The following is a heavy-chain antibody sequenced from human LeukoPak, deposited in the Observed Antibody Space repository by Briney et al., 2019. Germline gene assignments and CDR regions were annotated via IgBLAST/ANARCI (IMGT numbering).Heavy chain of an antibody. CDR1: GFTFITYA. Sequence: GSLRLSCAASGFTFITYAMHWVRQAPGKGLEWVAVISYDGSNEYYVDSVKGRFTISRDNSKNILYLQMNSLTAEDTAVYYCARDSLKNGYNYDCFDYWGRGTLVTVSS. J-gene: IGHJ4*02. V-gene: IGHV3-30-3*01. D-gene: IGHD5-24*01. CDR3: ARDSLKNGYNYDCFDY. CDR2: ISYDGSNE.